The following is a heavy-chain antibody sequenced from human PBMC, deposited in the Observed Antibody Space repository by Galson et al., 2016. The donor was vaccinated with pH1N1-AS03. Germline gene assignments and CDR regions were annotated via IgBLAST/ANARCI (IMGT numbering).Heavy chain of an antibody. CDR2: IHPIFGTP. D-gene: IGHD3-22*01. CDR1: GGTYGNYA. CDR3: ARDRHYDSSGRYFYESEH. Sequence: VKVSCKASGGTYGNYAISWMRQAPGQGLEWMGGIHPIFGTPSYAQKFQGRLTVTADDSTSAAYMELSSLTSEDTAIYYCARDRHYDSSGRYFYESEHWGQGTLVIVSS. J-gene: IGHJ4*02. V-gene: IGHV1-69*13.